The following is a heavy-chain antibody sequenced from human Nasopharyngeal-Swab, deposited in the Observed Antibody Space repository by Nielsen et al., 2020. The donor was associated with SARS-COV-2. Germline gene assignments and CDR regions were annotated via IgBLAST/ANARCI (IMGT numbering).Heavy chain of an antibody. CDR2: ISSSSSSTI. V-gene: IGHV3-48*04. J-gene: IGHJ3*02. CDR1: GFTFSSYS. Sequence: GESLKISCAASGFTFSSYSMNWVRQAPGKGLEWVSYISSSSSSTIYYADSVKGRFTISRDNAKNSLYLQMNSLRAEDTAVYYCASPFHIAAAGGIDAFDIWGQGTMVTVSS. CDR3: ASPFHIAAAGGIDAFDI. D-gene: IGHD6-13*01.